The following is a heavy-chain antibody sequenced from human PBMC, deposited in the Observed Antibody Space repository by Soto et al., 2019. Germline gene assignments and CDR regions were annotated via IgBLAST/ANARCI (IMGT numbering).Heavy chain of an antibody. D-gene: IGHD2-15*01. CDR3: ARKARKNSGGSQKPTLYYFDY. CDR1: GASINSGGYY. V-gene: IGHV4-30-4*08. J-gene: IGHJ4*02. CDR2: IYFSGST. Sequence: PSETLSLTCTVSGASINSGGYYWSWIRQLPGKGLEWIGYIYFSGSTYYNPSLESRVTISLDTSQNQFSLKLSSVTAADTAVYYCARKARKNSGGSQKPTLYYFDYWGQGTLVTVSS.